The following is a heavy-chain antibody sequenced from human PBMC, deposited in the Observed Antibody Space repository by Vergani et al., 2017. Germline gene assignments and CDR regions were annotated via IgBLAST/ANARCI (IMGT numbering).Heavy chain of an antibody. CDR3: ARVGYYDQSYYFDY. CDR2: INSDGSRT. CDR1: GFTFSSYW. V-gene: IGHV3-74*02. D-gene: IGHD3-3*01. J-gene: IGHJ4*02. Sequence: EVQLVESGGGLVKPGGSLRLSCAASGFTFSSYWMHWVRQAPGKGLVWVSRINSDGSRTSYADSVKGRFTISRDNAKNTLYLQMNSLRAEDTAVYYCARVGYYDQSYYFDYWGQGTLVTVSS.